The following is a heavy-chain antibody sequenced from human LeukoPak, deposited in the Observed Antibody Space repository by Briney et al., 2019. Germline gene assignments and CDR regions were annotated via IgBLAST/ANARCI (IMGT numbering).Heavy chain of an antibody. V-gene: IGHV3-7*01. CDR2: IKQDGSEK. CDR3: AREPRAVGANFLDY. D-gene: IGHD1-26*01. Sequence: PGGSLRLSCAASGFTFSSYWMSWVRQAPGKGLEWVANIKQDGSEKYYVDSVKGRFTISRDNAKNSLYLQMNSLRAEDTAAYYCAREPRAVGANFLDYWGQGTLVTVSS. J-gene: IGHJ4*02. CDR1: GFTFSSYW.